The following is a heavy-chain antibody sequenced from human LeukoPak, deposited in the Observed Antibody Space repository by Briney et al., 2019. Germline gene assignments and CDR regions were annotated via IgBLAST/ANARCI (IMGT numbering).Heavy chain of an antibody. CDR2: ISGSGTYM. V-gene: IGHV3-21*01. CDR3: ARDLSSFAYGNFDY. J-gene: IGHJ4*02. D-gene: IGHD4-17*01. Sequence: RGSLSPSCAASGFTFSSYRVNWVRQAPGKGLEWVSSISGSGTYMYYADSVKGRFAISRDNARNSLFLQMDTLRDEDTAVYFCARDLSSFAYGNFDYWAERPLVTVSS. CDR1: GFTFSSYR.